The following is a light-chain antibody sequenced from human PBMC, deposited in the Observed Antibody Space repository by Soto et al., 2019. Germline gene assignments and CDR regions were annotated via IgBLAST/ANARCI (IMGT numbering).Light chain of an antibody. Sequence: QSALTQPRSVSGSPGQSVTISCTGTSSDVGSYNYVSWYQQHPGKAPKLMIYDVSKRPSGVPDRFSGSKSGNTASLTISGLQAEDEADYYCCSFAGSYTLYVFGTGTQLTVL. CDR1: SSDVGSYNY. CDR3: CSFAGSYTLYV. V-gene: IGLV2-11*01. J-gene: IGLJ1*01. CDR2: DVS.